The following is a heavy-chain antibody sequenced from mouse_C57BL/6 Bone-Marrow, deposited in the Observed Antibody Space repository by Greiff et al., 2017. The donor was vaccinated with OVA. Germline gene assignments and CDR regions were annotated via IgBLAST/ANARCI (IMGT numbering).Heavy chain of an antibody. CDR3: ARLQYWYFDV. J-gene: IGHJ1*03. CDR2: INYDGSST. CDR1: GFTFSDYY. V-gene: IGHV5-16*01. Sequence: DVKLVESEGGLVQPGSSMKLSCTASGFTFSDYYMAWVRQVPEKGLEWVANINYDGSSTYYLDSLKSRFIISRDNAKNILYLQMSSLKSEDTATYYCARLQYWYFDVWGTGTAITVSS. D-gene: IGHD1-1*01.